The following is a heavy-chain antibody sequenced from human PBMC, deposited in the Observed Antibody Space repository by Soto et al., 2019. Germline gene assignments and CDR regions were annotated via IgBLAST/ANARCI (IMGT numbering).Heavy chain of an antibody. V-gene: IGHV4-61*01. CDR2: IYYSGST. CDR3: ARAQRSIVGATTVWFDP. Sequence: SETLSLTCTVSGGSVSSGSYYWSWIRQPPGKGLEWIGYIYYSGSTNYNPSLKSRVTISVDTSKNQFSLKLSSVTAADTAVYYCARAQRSIVGATTVWFDPWGQGTLVTVSS. D-gene: IGHD1-26*01. J-gene: IGHJ5*02. CDR1: GGSVSSGSYY.